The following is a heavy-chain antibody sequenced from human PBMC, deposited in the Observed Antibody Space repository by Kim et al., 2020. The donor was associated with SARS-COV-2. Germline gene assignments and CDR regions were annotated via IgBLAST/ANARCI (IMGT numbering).Heavy chain of an antibody. Sequence: SVKGRFTISRDDSKNSLYLQMNSLKTEDTAVYYCARERYDFWSGSPYFDYWGQGTLVTVSS. J-gene: IGHJ4*02. CDR3: ARERYDFWSGSPYFDY. V-gene: IGHV3-72*01. D-gene: IGHD3-3*01.